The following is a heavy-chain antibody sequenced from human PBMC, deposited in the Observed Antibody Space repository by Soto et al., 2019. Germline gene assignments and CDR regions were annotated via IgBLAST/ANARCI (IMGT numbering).Heavy chain of an antibody. CDR2: IYYSGST. J-gene: IGHJ5*02. CDR1: GGSISSYY. V-gene: IGHV4-59*01. Sequence: SETLSLTCTVSGGSISSYYWSWIRQPPGKGLEWIGYIYYSGSTNYNPSLKSRVTISVDTSKNQFSLKLSSVTVADTAVYYCARDRGSAAGSYNWFDPWDQGALVPVSA. CDR3: ARDRGSAAGSYNWFDP. D-gene: IGHD6-13*01.